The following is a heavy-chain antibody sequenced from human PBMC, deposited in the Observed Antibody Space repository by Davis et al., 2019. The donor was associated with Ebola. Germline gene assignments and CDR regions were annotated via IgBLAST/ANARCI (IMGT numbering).Heavy chain of an antibody. V-gene: IGHV3-9*01. CDR2: ISWNSGSI. J-gene: IGHJ5*02. CDR1: GFTFDDYA. CDR3: THLSSSSA. Sequence: SLKISCAASGFTFDDYAMHWVRQAPGQGLEWVSGISWNSGSIGYADSVKGRFTISRDYAKNSLYLQMNSLRAEDTALYYCTHLSSSSAWGQGTLVTVSS. D-gene: IGHD6-6*01.